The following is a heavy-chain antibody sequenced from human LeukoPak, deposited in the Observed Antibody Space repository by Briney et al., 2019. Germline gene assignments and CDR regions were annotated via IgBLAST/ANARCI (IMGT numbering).Heavy chain of an antibody. D-gene: IGHD3-10*01. CDR1: GFTFTSSA. CDR2: IVVGSGNT. J-gene: IGHJ4*02. Sequence: SVTVSCTASGFTFTSSAVQWVRQARGQRLEWIGWIVVGSGNTNYAQKFQERVTITRDMSTSTAYMELSSLRSEDTAVYYCAIIYYGSGSYFDYWAREPWSPSPQ. CDR3: AIIYYGSGSYFDY. V-gene: IGHV1-58*01.